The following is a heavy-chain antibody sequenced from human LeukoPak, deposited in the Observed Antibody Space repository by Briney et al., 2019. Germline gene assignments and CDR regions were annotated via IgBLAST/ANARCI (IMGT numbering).Heavy chain of an antibody. V-gene: IGHV4-39*07. J-gene: IGHJ5*02. CDR1: GGSISSSSYY. CDR2: IYYSGST. CDR3: ARADGSSSWYERSTGWFDP. D-gene: IGHD6-13*01. Sequence: SETLSLTCTVSGGSISSSSYYWGWIRQPPGKGLEWIGSIYYSGSTYYNPSLKSRVTISVDTSKNQFSLKLSSVTAADTAVYYCARADGSSSWYERSTGWFDPWGQGTLVTVSS.